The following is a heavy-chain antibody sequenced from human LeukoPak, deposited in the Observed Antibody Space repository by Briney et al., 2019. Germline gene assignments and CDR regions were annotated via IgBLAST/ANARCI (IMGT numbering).Heavy chain of an antibody. V-gene: IGHV3-53*01. CDR2: IYSGDST. CDR1: GFTFSDYY. J-gene: IGHJ4*02. CDR3: ARALKGYYFDY. Sequence: GGSLRLSCAASGFTFSDYYMSWIRQAPGKGLEWVSVIYSGDSTYYADSVKGRFTISRDNSKNTLYLQVNSLRVEDTAVYYCARALKGYYFDYWGQGTLVTVSS.